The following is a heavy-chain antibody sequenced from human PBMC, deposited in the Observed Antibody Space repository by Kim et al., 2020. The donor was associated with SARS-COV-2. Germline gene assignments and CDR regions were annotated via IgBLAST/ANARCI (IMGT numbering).Heavy chain of an antibody. Sequence: PSLKSRVTISHDTSQNQFSLRMRAVTAADTAVYYCARDWAYSGYYAWFDPWGQGTLVTVPS. J-gene: IGHJ5*02. V-gene: IGHV4-59*01. D-gene: IGHD5-12*01. CDR3: ARDWAYSGYYAWFDP.